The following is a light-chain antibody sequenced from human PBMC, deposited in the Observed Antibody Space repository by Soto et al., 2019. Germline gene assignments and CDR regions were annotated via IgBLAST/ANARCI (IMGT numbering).Light chain of an antibody. CDR3: QQYGSSPAT. Sequence: EIVLTQSPATLSLSPGERATLSCWASQSVNRYLAWYQQKPGQAPRLLIYGASSRATGIPDRFSGSGSGTDFTLTISRLEPEDFAVYYRQQYGSSPATLGQGTKVDIK. CDR1: QSVNRY. V-gene: IGKV3-20*01. CDR2: GAS. J-gene: IGKJ1*01.